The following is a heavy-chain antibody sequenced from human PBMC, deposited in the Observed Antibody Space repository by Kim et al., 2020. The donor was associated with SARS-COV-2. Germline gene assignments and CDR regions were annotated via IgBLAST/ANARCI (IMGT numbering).Heavy chain of an antibody. Sequence: SVKVSCKASGGTFSSYAISWVRQAPGQGLEWMGGIIPIFGTANYAQKFQGRVTITADESTSTAYMELSSLRSEDTAVYYCARSAAGTAASLFDPWGQGTLVTVSS. J-gene: IGHJ5*02. CDR1: GGTFSSYA. CDR2: IIPIFGTA. CDR3: ARSAAGTAASLFDP. D-gene: IGHD6-13*01. V-gene: IGHV1-69*13.